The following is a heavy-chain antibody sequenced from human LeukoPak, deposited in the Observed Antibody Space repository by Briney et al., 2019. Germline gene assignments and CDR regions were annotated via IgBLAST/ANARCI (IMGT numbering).Heavy chain of an antibody. V-gene: IGHV3-23*01. CDR3: ATSGWWGYFDY. D-gene: IGHD6-19*01. CDR1: GFTFSSYA. J-gene: IGHJ4*02. Sequence: GGSLRLSCAASGFTFSSYAMSWVRQAPGKGLEWVSAISGSGGSTYYADSVMGRFTISRDNSKNTLYLLMNSLRAEDTAVYYCATSGWWGYFDYWGQGTLVTVSS. CDR2: ISGSGGST.